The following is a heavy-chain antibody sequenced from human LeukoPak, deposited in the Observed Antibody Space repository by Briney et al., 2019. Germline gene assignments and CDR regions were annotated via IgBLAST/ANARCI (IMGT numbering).Heavy chain of an antibody. J-gene: IGHJ6*02. V-gene: IGHV4-34*01. CDR1: GGSFSGYY. CDR3: ARGRGGWYYYYYGMDV. D-gene: IGHD6-19*01. CDR2: INHSGST. Sequence: SETLSLTCAVYGGSFSGYYWSWIRQPPGKGLEWIGEINHSGSTNYNPSLKSRVTISVDTSKTQFSLKLSSVTAADTAVYYCARGRGGWYYYYYGMDVWGQGTTVTVSS.